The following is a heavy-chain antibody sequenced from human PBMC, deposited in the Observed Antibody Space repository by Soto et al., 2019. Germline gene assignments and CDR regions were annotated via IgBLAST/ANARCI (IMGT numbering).Heavy chain of an antibody. CDR2: ISSSSSYI. CDR1: GFTFSSYS. D-gene: IGHD3-10*01. J-gene: IGHJ6*02. V-gene: IGHV3-21*01. Sequence: GGSLRLSCAASGFTFSSYSMNWVRQAPGKGLEWVSSISSSSSYIYYADSVKGRFTISRENAKNSLYLQMNSLRAEDTAVYYWARDRMWGVGAGIPRNLVYGMEVWDQGT. CDR3: ARDRMWGVGAGIPRNLVYGMEV.